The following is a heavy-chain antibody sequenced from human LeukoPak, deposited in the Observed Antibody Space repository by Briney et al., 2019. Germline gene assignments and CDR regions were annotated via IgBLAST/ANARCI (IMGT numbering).Heavy chain of an antibody. Sequence: GASVKVSCKASGGTFSSYAISWVRQAPGQGLEWMGGIIPIFGTADYAQKFQGRVTITADESTSTAYMELNSLRSEDTAVYYCARDPSMIRGENTPYLDYWGQGTLVTVSS. D-gene: IGHD3-10*01. J-gene: IGHJ4*02. CDR1: GGTFSSYA. CDR3: ARDPSMIRGENTPYLDY. V-gene: IGHV1-69*13. CDR2: IIPIFGTA.